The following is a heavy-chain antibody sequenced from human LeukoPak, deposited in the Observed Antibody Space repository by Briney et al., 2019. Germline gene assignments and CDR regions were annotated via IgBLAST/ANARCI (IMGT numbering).Heavy chain of an antibody. CDR3: ARGNRGLSPDY. V-gene: IGHV3-48*02. CDR2: IGTSSSSK. J-gene: IGHJ4*02. D-gene: IGHD1-14*01. CDR1: GFAFSSYS. Sequence: GGSLRLSCAASGFAFSSYSMNWVRQAPGKGLEWVSYIGTSSSSKYYADSVKGRFTISRDNDKNSIYLQMDSLRDEDTAVNYCARGNRGLSPDYWGQGTLVTVSS.